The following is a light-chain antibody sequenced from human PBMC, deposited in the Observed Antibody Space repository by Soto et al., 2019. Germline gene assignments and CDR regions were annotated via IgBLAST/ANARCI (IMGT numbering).Light chain of an antibody. V-gene: IGKV1-12*02. CDR1: QPIKTW. Sequence: DIQLTQSPASVSAAVGDRINISCRAIQPIKTWLAWYQQKPGKGPKLLIYTASTLETGVPSRLSGSASGTDFTLTISSLQPEDAAIYSCKQAASFPFTFGPGAKV. CDR3: KQAASFPFT. J-gene: IGKJ3*01. CDR2: TAS.